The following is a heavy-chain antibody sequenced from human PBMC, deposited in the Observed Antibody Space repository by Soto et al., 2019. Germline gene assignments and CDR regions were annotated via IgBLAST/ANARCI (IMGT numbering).Heavy chain of an antibody. V-gene: IGHV1-69*02. J-gene: IGHJ4*02. Sequence: QVQLVHSGAEVKKPGSSVKVSCKASGDTFNFYTINWVRQAPGLGLEWMGRFNPILSFSNSALKFQGRVTLTADKSTITAYMVLSSLRSEDTAIYYCATSVGSGSRAFDYWGQGALVTVSS. CDR3: ATSVGSGSRAFDY. CDR1: GDTFNFYT. CDR2: FNPILSFS. D-gene: IGHD3-10*01.